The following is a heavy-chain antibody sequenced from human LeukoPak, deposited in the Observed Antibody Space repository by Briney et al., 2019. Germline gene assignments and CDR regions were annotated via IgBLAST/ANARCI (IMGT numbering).Heavy chain of an antibody. V-gene: IGHV4-38-2*02. J-gene: IGHJ5*02. CDR1: GYSITSGYY. Sequence: SETLSLTCIVSGYSITSGYYWGWIRQPPGKGLEWIGSIYHSGDTYYNPSLKSRVTISVDTSKNQFSLKLDSVTAADTAVYYCARERRAMIAHTWGQGTLVTVSS. D-gene: IGHD3-22*01. CDR3: ARERRAMIAHT. CDR2: IYHSGDT.